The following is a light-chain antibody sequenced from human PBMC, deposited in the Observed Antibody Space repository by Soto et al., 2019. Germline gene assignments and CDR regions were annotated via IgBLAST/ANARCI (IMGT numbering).Light chain of an antibody. CDR2: GAS. J-gene: IGKJ1*01. CDR3: QQYCDSPPT. V-gene: IGKV3-20*01. Sequence: EIVLTQSPGTLSLSPGERATLSCRASQSLTTNYLAWYQRKPGQAPSLLIYGASSRATDIPRRFSGSGSGTDFTLTITRLEPEDFAVYYCQQYCDSPPTFGQGTKV. CDR1: QSLTTNY.